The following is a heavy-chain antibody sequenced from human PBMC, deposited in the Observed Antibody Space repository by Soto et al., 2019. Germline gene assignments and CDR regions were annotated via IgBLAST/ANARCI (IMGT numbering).Heavy chain of an antibody. V-gene: IGHV1-3*04. CDR3: APAQGSRANILTA. CDR2: INTNNGNT. CDR1: GYTFSYYA. D-gene: IGHD3-9*01. Sequence: ASVKVSCKASGYTFSYYAIHWVRQAPGQRLEWMGWINTNNGNTKYSQKFQGRVTFTRDTSASTAYMELSSLRSEDTAVYYCAPAQGSRANILTAWGQGTLVTVSS. J-gene: IGHJ5*02.